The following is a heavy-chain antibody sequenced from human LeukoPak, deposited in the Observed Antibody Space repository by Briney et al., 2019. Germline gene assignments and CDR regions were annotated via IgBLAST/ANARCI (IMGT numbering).Heavy chain of an antibody. CDR2: INPSGGST. CDR1: GYTFTTYY. CDR3: ALEGGYYDSSGPRPGLDY. Sequence: GASVKVSCKASGYTFTTYYMHWVRQAPGQGLEWMGIINPSGGSTSCAQKFQGRVTMTRDMSTSTVYMELSSLRSEDTAVYYCALEGGYYDSSGPRPGLDYWGQGTLVTVSS. V-gene: IGHV1-46*01. D-gene: IGHD3-22*01. J-gene: IGHJ4*02.